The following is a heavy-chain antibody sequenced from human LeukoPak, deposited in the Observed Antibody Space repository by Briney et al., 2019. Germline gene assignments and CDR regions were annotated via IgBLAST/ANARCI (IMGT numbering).Heavy chain of an antibody. J-gene: IGHJ5*02. V-gene: IGHV4-4*02. Sequence: PGGSLRLSCAASGFTFSSYAMSWVRQPPGKGLEWIGDVYHSGTTNYNPSLKSRVTISVDNSKNQFSLKVTFVTAADTAVYYCVGRRPWFDPWGQGVLVTVSS. CDR2: VYHSGTT. CDR3: VGRRPWFDP. CDR1: GFTFSSYAM.